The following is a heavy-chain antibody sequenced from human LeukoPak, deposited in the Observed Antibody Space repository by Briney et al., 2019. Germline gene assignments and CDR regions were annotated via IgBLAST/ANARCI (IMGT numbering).Heavy chain of an antibody. V-gene: IGHV3-23*01. CDR1: GFTFSSYA. CDR2: ISGSGGST. Sequence: PGGSLRLSCAASGFTFSSYAMSWVRQAPGKGLEWVSAISGSGGSTYYADSVKGRFTISRDNSKNTLYLQMNSLRAEDTAVYYCASPYDKFTVTRSFYYYYGMDVWGQGTTVTVSS. D-gene: IGHD4-11*01. CDR3: ASPYDKFTVTRSFYYYYGMDV. J-gene: IGHJ6*02.